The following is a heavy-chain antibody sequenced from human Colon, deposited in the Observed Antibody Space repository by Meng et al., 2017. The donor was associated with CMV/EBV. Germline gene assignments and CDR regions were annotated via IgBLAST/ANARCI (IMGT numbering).Heavy chain of an antibody. D-gene: IGHD6-13*01. CDR3: TRSKIAPSAVFDY. CDR1: GFSLSNYW. CDR2: INTDGTST. V-gene: IGHV3-74*01. Sequence: GGSLRPSCAASGFSLSNYWMFWVRQAPGKGLVWVSNINTDGTSTSYADSVKGRFTISRDNAKNTLYLQMNGLRGDDTDMYYYTRSKIAPSAVFDYWGQGTLVTVSS. J-gene: IGHJ4*02.